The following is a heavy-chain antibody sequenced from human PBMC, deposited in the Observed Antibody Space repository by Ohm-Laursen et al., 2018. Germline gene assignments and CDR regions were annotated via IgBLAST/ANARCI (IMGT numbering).Heavy chain of an antibody. Sequence: SETLSLTCVVSGYSISSGYFWGWIRQPPGKGLEWIGTIYHSGSTYYNPSLKSRVTISVDTSKNQFSLKLSSVTAADTALYYCARGLWWFDPWGQGTLVTVSS. J-gene: IGHJ5*02. V-gene: IGHV4-38-2*01. CDR1: GYSISSGYF. CDR3: ARGLWWFDP. CDR2: IYHSGST.